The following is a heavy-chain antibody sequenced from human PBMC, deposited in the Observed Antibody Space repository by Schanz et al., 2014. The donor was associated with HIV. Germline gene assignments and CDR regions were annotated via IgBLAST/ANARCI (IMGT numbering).Heavy chain of an antibody. CDR1: GFTFDDYA. D-gene: IGHD6-13*01. CDR2: ISWNSGSI. Sequence: EVQLVESGGGLVQPGRSLRLSCAASGFTFDDYAMHWVRQAPGKGLEGVSGISWNSGSIGYADSVKGRFTISRDNPKNTLYLQMNSLRAEDTAVYYCAREYYSRNWNWFDPWGQGTLVTVSS. V-gene: IGHV3-9*01. J-gene: IGHJ5*02. CDR3: AREYYSRNWNWFDP.